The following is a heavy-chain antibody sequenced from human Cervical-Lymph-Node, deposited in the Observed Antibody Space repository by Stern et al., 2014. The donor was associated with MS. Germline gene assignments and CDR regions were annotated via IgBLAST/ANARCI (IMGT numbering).Heavy chain of an antibody. V-gene: IGHV3-66*02. CDR3: ATRNIGTRGY. CDR1: GFTVSNNY. J-gene: IGHJ4*02. Sequence: EVQLVESGGGLVQPGGSLRLSCAASGFTVSNNYMTWVRQGPGMGLEWVSLVSSGGNTYCADSVKGRVTISRDNSKNTLYLQMNSLRPEDTAVYYCATRNIGTRGYWGQGALVTVSS. D-gene: IGHD6-6*01. CDR2: VSSGGNT.